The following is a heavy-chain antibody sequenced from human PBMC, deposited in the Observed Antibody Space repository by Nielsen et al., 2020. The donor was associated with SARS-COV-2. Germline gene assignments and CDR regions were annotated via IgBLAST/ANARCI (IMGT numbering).Heavy chain of an antibody. CDR1: GFTVSSNY. D-gene: IGHD5-24*01. J-gene: IGHJ4*02. CDR3: ASSGDDYNWSYYFDY. Sequence: GGSLRLSCAASGFTVSSNYMSWVRQAPGKGLEWVSVIYSGGSTYYADSVKGRFTISRDNSKNTLYLQMNSLRAEDTAVYYCASSGDDYNWSYYFDYWGQGTLVTVSS. CDR2: IYSGGST. V-gene: IGHV3-53*01.